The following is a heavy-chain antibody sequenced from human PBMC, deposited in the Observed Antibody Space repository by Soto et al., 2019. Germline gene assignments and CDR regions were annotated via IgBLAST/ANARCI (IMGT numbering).Heavy chain of an antibody. CDR1: GFTFSSYG. D-gene: IGHD3-10*01. J-gene: IGHJ3*02. CDR2: IWYDGSNK. Sequence: GGSLRLSCAASGFTFSSYGMHWVRQAPGKGLEWVAVIWYDGSNKYYADSVKGRFTISRDNSKNTLYLQMNSLRAEDTAVYYGARDDHPPWFGESRHDAFDIWGQGTMVTVSS. CDR3: ARDDHPPWFGESRHDAFDI. V-gene: IGHV3-33*01.